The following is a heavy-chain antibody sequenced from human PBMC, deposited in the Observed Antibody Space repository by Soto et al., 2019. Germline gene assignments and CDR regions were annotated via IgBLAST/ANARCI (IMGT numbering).Heavy chain of an antibody. CDR3: AKRGVDTFGLSY. Sequence: EVQLVESGGGLVQPGGSLRLSCAVSGFTFSSFWMHWVRQAPGEGLVWVSRINTDGSSTSYADSVKGRFTISRDNAKNTLYIAMSSLRVEDTDMYYCAKRGVDTFGLSYWGQGTLVTLSS. J-gene: IGHJ4*02. CDR1: GFTFSSFW. V-gene: IGHV3-74*01. CDR2: INTDGSST. D-gene: IGHD3-10*01.